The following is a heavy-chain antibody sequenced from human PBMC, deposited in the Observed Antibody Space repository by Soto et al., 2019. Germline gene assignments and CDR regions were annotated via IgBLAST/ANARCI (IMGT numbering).Heavy chain of an antibody. CDR3: ATDGDSADYGY. V-gene: IGHV1-46*01. Sequence: QVRLVQSGAEVKAPGASVTVSCKAPGDTFTSYYMHWVRQAPGHGLEWMGVINPMFPTTNYAQKFKGRLTIYADKSTGTAYMEMTSLRSEDTAVYYCATDGDSADYGYWGQGTLVTVSS. J-gene: IGHJ4*02. CDR2: INPMFPTT. D-gene: IGHD2-21*01. CDR1: GDTFTSYY.